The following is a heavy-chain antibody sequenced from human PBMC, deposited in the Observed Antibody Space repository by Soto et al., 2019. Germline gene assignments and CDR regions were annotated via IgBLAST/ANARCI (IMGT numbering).Heavy chain of an antibody. Sequence: GGSLRLSCAASGFTFSSYAMSWVRQAPGKGLEWVSAISGSGGSTYYADSVKGRFTISRDNSKNTLYLQMNSLRAEDTAVYYCAKVPSVDGYDILTGYSNPIEPDYWGQGTLVTVSS. CDR2: ISGSGGST. CDR1: GFTFSSYA. CDR3: AKVPSVDGYDILTGYSNPIEPDY. D-gene: IGHD3-9*01. V-gene: IGHV3-23*01. J-gene: IGHJ4*02.